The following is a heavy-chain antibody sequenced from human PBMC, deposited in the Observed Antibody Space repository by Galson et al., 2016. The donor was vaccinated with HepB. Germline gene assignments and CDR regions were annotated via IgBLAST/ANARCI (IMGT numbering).Heavy chain of an antibody. CDR2: ISGSTRYM. Sequence: SLRLSCAASGFPFNSFAMNWVRQAPGKGLEWVSSISGSTRYMYYADSVKGRFTISRDNARTSLYLQMNSLRAEDTAVYYCAREIPRRGVVARLPFDSWGQGTLVTAAS. CDR3: AREIPRRGVVARLPFDS. J-gene: IGHJ4*02. V-gene: IGHV3-21*01. D-gene: IGHD3-22*01. CDR1: GFPFNSFA.